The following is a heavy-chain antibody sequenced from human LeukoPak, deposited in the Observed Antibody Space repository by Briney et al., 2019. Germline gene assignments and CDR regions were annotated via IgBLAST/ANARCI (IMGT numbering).Heavy chain of an antibody. CDR1: GGSISSGGYY. Sequence: PSETLSLTCTVSGGSISSGGYYWSWIRQHPGKGLEWIGYIYYSGSTYYNPSLKSRVTISVDTSKNQFSLKLSSVTAADTAVYYCARESCSGGSCLLPLDVWGQGTTVTVSS. D-gene: IGHD2-15*01. CDR3: ARESCSGGSCLLPLDV. CDR2: IYYSGST. J-gene: IGHJ6*02. V-gene: IGHV4-31*03.